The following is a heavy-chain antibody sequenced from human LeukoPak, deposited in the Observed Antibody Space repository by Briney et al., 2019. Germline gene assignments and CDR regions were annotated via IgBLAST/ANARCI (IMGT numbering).Heavy chain of an antibody. D-gene: IGHD4-11*01. CDR1: GGSISSSSYY. CDR3: ARPPPTVTTEGWYFDL. Sequence: SETLSLTCTVSGGSISSSSYYWGWLRQPPGKGLEWIGSIYYSGSTYYNPSLKSRVTISVDTSKNQFSLKLSSVTAADTAVYYCARPPPTVTTEGWYFDLWGRGTLVTVSS. J-gene: IGHJ2*01. V-gene: IGHV4-39*01. CDR2: IYYSGST.